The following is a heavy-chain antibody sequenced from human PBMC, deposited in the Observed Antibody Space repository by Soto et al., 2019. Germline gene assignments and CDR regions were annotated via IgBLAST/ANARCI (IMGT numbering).Heavy chain of an antibody. V-gene: IGHV3-23*01. CDR3: AKRGGYDYVWKSYRPDY. D-gene: IGHD3-16*02. J-gene: IGHJ4*02. Sequence: GGSLRLSCVASGFTFSSFAMSWVRQAPGKGLEWVSTLSGSGGDTYHADSVNGRFTISRDKSKNTLYLQMDRLRVEDTAVYYCAKRGGYDYVWKSYRPDYWGQGTQVTVSS. CDR1: GFTFSSFA. CDR2: LSGSGGDT.